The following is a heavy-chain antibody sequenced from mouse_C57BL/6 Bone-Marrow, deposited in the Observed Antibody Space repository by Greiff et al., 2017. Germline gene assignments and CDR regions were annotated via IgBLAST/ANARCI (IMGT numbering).Heavy chain of an antibody. V-gene: IGHV1-82*01. Sequence: VQLQQSGPELVKPGASVKISCTASGYAFSSSWMSWVKQRPGKGLEWIGRIYPGDGDTNYNGKFKGKATLTADNSSSKSYMLLSSLTSEDAAVYFCARFRGYYVRYFDVWGTGTTVTVSS. J-gene: IGHJ1*03. D-gene: IGHD2-3*01. CDR1: GYAFSSSW. CDR2: IYPGDGDT. CDR3: ARFRGYYVRYFDV.